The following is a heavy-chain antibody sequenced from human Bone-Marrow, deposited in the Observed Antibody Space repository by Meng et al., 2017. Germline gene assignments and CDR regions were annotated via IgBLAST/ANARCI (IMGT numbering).Heavy chain of an antibody. D-gene: IGHD3-16*01. J-gene: IGHJ4*02. V-gene: IGHV3-30*18. CDR3: AKEPWGGNFDY. Sequence: QVQLVESGGGVVQPGRSLRLSCAASGFVFSASTYGMHWVRQAPGKGLEWVTLISNDGSKKYYADSVKGRFTISRDNSKNTLYLQVNSLRAEDTAVYYCAKEPWGGNFDYWGQGTLVTVSS. CDR2: ISNDGSKK. CDR1: GFVFSASTYG.